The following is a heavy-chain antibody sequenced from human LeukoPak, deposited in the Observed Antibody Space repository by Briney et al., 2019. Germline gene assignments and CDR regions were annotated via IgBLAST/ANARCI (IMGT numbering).Heavy chain of an antibody. CDR3: ARDSSSKSFGYYGMDV. Sequence: GASVKVSCKAFGYTFTSYAMHWVRQAPGQRLEWMGWINAGNGNTKYSQKFQGRVTITRDTSASTAYMELSSLRSEDTAVYYCARDSSSKSFGYYGMDVWGQGTTVTVSS. CDR1: GYTFTSYA. D-gene: IGHD6-6*01. V-gene: IGHV1-3*01. J-gene: IGHJ6*02. CDR2: INAGNGNT.